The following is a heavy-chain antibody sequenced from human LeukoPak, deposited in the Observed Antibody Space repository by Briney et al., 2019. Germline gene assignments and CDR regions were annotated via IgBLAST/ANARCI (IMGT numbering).Heavy chain of an antibody. CDR1: GGSISSSSYY. Sequence: SETLSLTCTVSGGSISSSSYYWGWIRQPPRKGLEWIGSIYYSGSTYYNPSLKSRVTISVDTSKNQFSLKLSSVTAADTAVYYCARPAGEWELLPRYWGQGTLVTVSS. J-gene: IGHJ4*02. CDR2: IYYSGST. D-gene: IGHD1-26*01. CDR3: ARPAGEWELLPRY. V-gene: IGHV4-39*01.